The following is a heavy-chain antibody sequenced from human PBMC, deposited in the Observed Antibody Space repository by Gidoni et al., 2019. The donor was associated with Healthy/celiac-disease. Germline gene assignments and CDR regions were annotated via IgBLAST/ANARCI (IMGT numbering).Heavy chain of an antibody. D-gene: IGHD6-13*01. V-gene: IGHV4-61*02. CDR3: AKLHGGIAASNGYFDL. CDR1: GGSISSGSYY. Sequence: QVQLQESGPGLVKPSQTLSLTCTVSGGSISSGSYYWSWIRQPAGKGLEWIGRIYTSGSTNYNPSLKSRVTISVDTSKNQFSLKLSSVTAADTAVYYCAKLHGGIAASNGYFDLWGRGTLVTVSS. CDR2: IYTSGST. J-gene: IGHJ2*01.